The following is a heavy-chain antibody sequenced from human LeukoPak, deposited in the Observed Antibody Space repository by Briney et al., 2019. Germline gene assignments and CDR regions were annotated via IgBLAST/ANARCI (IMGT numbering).Heavy chain of an antibody. CDR3: ARSLYYVSGSSTFDYFDY. CDR2: INWNGAST. D-gene: IGHD3-10*01. Sequence: PGGSLRLSCAASGFTFDDYGMSWVRQAPGKGLEWVSGINWNGASTGYADSVKGRFTISRDNAKNSLYLQMNGLRAEDTALYHCARSLYYVSGSSTFDYFDYWGQGTLVTVSS. CDR1: GFTFDDYG. J-gene: IGHJ4*02. V-gene: IGHV3-20*01.